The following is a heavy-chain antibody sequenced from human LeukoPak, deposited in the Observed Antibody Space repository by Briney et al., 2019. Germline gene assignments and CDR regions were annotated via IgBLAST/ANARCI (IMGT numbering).Heavy chain of an antibody. V-gene: IGHV3-15*01. CDR1: GFTFTDAW. D-gene: IGHD1-14*01. CDR2: IKSDNAGGTT. J-gene: IGHJ4*02. CDR3: TTEFWGSYNN. Sequence: GGSLRLSCAASGFTFTDAWMAWVRQAPGKGLEWVGHIKSDNAGGTTDYAAPVKGRFTISRDDSKNTLSLQMNSLQTEDTAVYYCTTEFWGSYNNWGQETLVTVSS.